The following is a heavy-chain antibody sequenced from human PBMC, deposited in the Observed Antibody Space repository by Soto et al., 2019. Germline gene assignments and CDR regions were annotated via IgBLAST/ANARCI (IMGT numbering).Heavy chain of an antibody. Sequence: QVQLQESGPGLVKPSQTLSLTCTVSGGSIYTGGFYWSWIRQLPGKGLEWLGYIYYTGSTQYTPSLKSRLTISTDTSDTQFSLRLTSVTAADTAVYYGATSLVTSRTRVDYWGQGTLVTVSS. D-gene: IGHD1-26*01. J-gene: IGHJ4*02. CDR2: IYYTGST. V-gene: IGHV4-31*03. CDR3: ATSLVTSRTRVDY. CDR1: GGSIYTGGFY.